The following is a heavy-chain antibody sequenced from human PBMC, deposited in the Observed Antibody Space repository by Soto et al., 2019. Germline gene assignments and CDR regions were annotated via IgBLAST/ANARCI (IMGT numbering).Heavy chain of an antibody. Sequence: QVQLPESGGGVVQPGRSLRLSCVASGFTLTNNGMHWVRQAPGQGLEWVAVISSDGSSYYYGDSVRGRFTISRDTSKNTLFLEMNSLTTADTAVYYCAKDRGLAESGTWSHYYYGMDVWGQGTSVTVS. D-gene: IGHD1-26*01. CDR1: GFTLTNNG. V-gene: IGHV3-30*18. J-gene: IGHJ6*02. CDR2: ISSDGSSY. CDR3: AKDRGLAESGTWSHYYYGMDV.